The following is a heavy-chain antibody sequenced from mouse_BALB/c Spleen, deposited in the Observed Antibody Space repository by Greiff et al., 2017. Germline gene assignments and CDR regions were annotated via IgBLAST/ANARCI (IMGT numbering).Heavy chain of an antibody. CDR3: TRRGIDYDWFAY. CDR2: ISSGGSYT. D-gene: IGHD2-4*01. J-gene: IGHJ3*01. V-gene: IGHV5-6-4*01. Sequence: DVKLVESGGGLVKPGGSLKLSCAASGFTFSSYTMSWVRQTPEKRLEWVATISSGGSYTYYPDSVKGRFTISRDNAKNTLYLQMSSLKSEDTAMYYCTRRGIDYDWFAYWGQGTLVTVSA. CDR1: GFTFSSYT.